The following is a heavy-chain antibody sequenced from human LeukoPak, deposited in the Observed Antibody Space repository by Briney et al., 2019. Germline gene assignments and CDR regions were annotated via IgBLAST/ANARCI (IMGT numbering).Heavy chain of an antibody. Sequence: ASVKVSCKSSGYRFSTYGIAWVRQAPGQGLEWMGWVFSFNGNTNYAQKFQGRVPMTTDTSTSTAYLELRSLRSDDTAIYFCARRIGTPTDAFDIWGQGTVVTVSS. CDR2: VFSFNGNT. D-gene: IGHD2-21*01. J-gene: IGHJ3*02. CDR3: ARRIGTPTDAFDI. V-gene: IGHV1-18*01. CDR1: GYRFSTYG.